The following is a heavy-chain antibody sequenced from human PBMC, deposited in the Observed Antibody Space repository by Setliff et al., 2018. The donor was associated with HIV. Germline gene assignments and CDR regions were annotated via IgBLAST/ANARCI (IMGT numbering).Heavy chain of an antibody. CDR1: GFAFSSHQ. CDR3: AKSGFGVVALGINNWFDP. V-gene: IGHV3-23*01. J-gene: IGHJ5*02. CDR2: ISGGGDST. D-gene: IGHD3-10*01. Sequence: GGSLRLSCAASGFAFSSHQMSWVRQAPGKGLEWVSIISGGGDSTYYADSVKGRFTISRDKSKNTLYLQMNSLRAEDTAVYFCAKSGFGVVALGINNWFDPWGQGTLVTVSS.